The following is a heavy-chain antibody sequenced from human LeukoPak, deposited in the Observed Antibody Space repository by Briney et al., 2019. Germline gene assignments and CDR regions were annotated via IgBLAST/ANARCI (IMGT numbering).Heavy chain of an antibody. CDR2: VSVEGIGR. CDR1: GFTFSSYT. V-gene: IGHV3-30*14. J-gene: IGHJ5*01. D-gene: IGHD4-11*01. Sequence: GGSLRLSCAASGFTFSSYTMYGFRQAPGKGLEWVASVSVEGIGRYFPGSVVGRFTISRDNSKNTVHPQRRRHGRENTAVYLCATATKVDFDFWGQGTLVTVSS. CDR3: ATATKVDFDF.